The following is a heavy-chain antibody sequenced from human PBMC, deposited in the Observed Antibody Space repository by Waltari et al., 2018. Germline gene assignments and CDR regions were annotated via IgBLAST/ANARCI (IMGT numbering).Heavy chain of an antibody. D-gene: IGHD6-19*01. CDR2: IYYSGST. Sequence: QVQLQESGPGLVKPSETLSLTCTASGGSISSYYWSWIRQPPGKGLEWIGDIYYSGSTNHNPSLKSRVTISVDTSKNQFSLKLSSVTAADTAVYYCARGPERWLRAFDIWGQGTMVTVSS. CDR3: ARGPERWLRAFDI. CDR1: GGSISSYY. V-gene: IGHV4-59*01. J-gene: IGHJ3*02.